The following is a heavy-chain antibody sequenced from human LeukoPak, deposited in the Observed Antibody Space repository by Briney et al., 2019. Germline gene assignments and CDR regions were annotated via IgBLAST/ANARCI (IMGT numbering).Heavy chain of an antibody. J-gene: IGHJ4*02. CDR3: ARTCHGSGSYYGR. CDR2: IYYGGRT. Sequence: PSETLSLTCTVSGGSISSGDYYWGWIRQLPGKGLEWIGYIYYGGRTYYNPSLKSRLTISIDTSKNQFSLNLKSVTAADTAVYYCARTCHGSGSYYGRWGQGTLVTVSS. CDR1: GGSISSGDYY. D-gene: IGHD3-10*01. V-gene: IGHV4-31*03.